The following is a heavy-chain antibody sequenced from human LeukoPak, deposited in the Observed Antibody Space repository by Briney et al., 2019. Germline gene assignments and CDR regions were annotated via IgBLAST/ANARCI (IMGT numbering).Heavy chain of an antibody. J-gene: IGHJ4*02. Sequence: PGGSLRLSCTASGFTFGDYAMSWFRQAPGKGLEWVGFIRAKTYGGTTQYAASVKGRFTISRDDSKSIAYLQMNSLKTEDTAVYYCARDIWYSTGYHDYWGQGTLVTVSS. CDR3: ARDIWYSTGYHDY. CDR2: IRAKTYGGTT. D-gene: IGHD3-22*01. CDR1: GFTFGDYA. V-gene: IGHV3-49*03.